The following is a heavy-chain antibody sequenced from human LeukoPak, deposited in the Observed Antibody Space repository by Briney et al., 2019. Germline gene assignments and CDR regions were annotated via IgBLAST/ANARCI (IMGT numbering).Heavy chain of an antibody. CDR2: IYETGST. Sequence: SETLSLTCSVSGGSLSSSSYYWGWIRQPPGRGLEWIGNIYETGSTNYNPSLKSRVTISVDTSKNQFSLKLSSVTAADTAVYYCVRPDDNSFDFLGQGKMVTVSS. J-gene: IGHJ3*01. CDR1: GGSLSSSSYY. CDR3: VRPDDNSFDF. V-gene: IGHV4-39*01. D-gene: IGHD3-9*01.